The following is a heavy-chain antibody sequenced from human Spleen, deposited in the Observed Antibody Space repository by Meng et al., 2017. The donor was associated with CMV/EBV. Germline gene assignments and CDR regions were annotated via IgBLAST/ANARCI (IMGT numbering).Heavy chain of an antibody. D-gene: IGHD6-13*01. CDR3: ARGGEAATGTFDY. CDR1: GFTFNSYA. V-gene: IGHV3-30*04. J-gene: IGHJ4*02. Sequence: GESLKISCAASGFTFNSYAIHWVRQAPGKGLEWVAVISYDGSTEYYGHSVKGRFNISRDNSKNTLFLQMNSQRSEDTAVYYCARGGEAATGTFDYWGQGTLVTVSS. CDR2: ISYDGSTE.